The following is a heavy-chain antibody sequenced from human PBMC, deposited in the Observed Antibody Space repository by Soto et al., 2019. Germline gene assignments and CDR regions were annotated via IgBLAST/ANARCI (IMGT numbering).Heavy chain of an antibody. CDR1: GYSFTSYW. CDR3: ARQGTYYYGSGSPSYYYYGMDV. D-gene: IGHD3-10*01. CDR2: IDPSDSYT. Sequence: GESLKISCKGSGYSFTSYWISWVRQMPGKGLEWMGRIDPSDSYTNYSPSFQGHVTISADKSISTAYLQWSSLKASDTAMYYCARQGTYYYGSGSPSYYYYGMDVWGQGTTVTVSS. V-gene: IGHV5-10-1*01. J-gene: IGHJ6*02.